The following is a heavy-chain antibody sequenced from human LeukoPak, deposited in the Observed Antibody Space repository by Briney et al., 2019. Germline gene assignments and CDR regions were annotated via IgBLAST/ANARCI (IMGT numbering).Heavy chain of an antibody. CDR1: GGSISSYH. CDR2: IYDTGNT. J-gene: IGHJ4*02. D-gene: IGHD1-1*01. Sequence: ASETLSLTCTVSGGSISSYHWSWIRQPPGKGLEWIGYIYDTGNTNYNPSLKSRVTMSVDTSKNQFSLKLTSVTAAGTAVYYCASGETGSTLGGYWGQGTLVTVSS. CDR3: ASGETGSTLGGY. V-gene: IGHV4-59*01.